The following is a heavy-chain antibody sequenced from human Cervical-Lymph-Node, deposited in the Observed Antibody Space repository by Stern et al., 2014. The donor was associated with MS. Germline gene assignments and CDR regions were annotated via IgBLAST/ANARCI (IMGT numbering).Heavy chain of an antibody. V-gene: IGHV4-59*01. CDR2: VYQSGST. CDR1: GASISNSH. Sequence: QLQLQESGPGLVKPSETLSLTCTVSGASISNSHWTWIRQTPGKGLEWIGNVYQSGSTNYKPSLKSRATIFVDTSKNQVSLKLTSVTAADTAVYYCARGRWYGDYWGQGTLVTVSS. D-gene: IGHD2-15*01. CDR3: ARGRWYGDY. J-gene: IGHJ4*02.